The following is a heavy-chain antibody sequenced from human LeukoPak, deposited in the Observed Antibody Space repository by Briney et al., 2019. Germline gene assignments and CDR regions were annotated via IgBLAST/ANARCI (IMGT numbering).Heavy chain of an antibody. CDR3: AKKGYAGSGTYSYYFDY. V-gene: IGHV3-30*02. CDR2: IRYDGSNK. CDR1: GFTFSSYG. D-gene: IGHD3-10*01. J-gene: IGHJ4*02. Sequence: GGSLRLSCAASGFTFSSYGMHWVRQAPGKGLEWVAFIRYDGSNKYYADSVRGRFTISRDNSKDTLYLQMNSLRAEDTAVYYCAKKGYAGSGTYSYYFDYWGQGTLVTVTS.